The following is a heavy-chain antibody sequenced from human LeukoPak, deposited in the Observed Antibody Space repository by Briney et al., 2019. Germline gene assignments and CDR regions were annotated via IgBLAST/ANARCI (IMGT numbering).Heavy chain of an antibody. V-gene: IGHV4-59*08. CDR3: ARGAYYYDSSGYYPFDY. D-gene: IGHD3-22*01. CDR2: IYYSGST. Sequence: SETLSLTCTVSGGSISSYYWSWIRQPPGKGLEWIGYIYYSGSTNYNPSLKSRVTISVDTSQNQFSLKLSSVTAADTAVYYCARGAYYYDSSGYYPFDYWGQGTLVTVSS. J-gene: IGHJ4*02. CDR1: GGSISSYY.